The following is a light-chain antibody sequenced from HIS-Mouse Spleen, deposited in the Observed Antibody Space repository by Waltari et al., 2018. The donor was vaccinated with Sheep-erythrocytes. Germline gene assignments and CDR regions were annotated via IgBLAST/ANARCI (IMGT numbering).Light chain of an antibody. Sequence: QSALPKPASVSGSPGQPITIPGTRTSSDVGSYNFIPWYPQHPGKAPKPMIYEGSKRPSGVSNRFSGSKSGNTASLTISGLQAEDEADYYCCSYAGSSTPWVFGGGTKLTVL. V-gene: IGLV2-23*01. J-gene: IGLJ3*02. CDR3: CSYAGSSTPWV. CDR2: EGS. CDR1: SSDVGSYNF.